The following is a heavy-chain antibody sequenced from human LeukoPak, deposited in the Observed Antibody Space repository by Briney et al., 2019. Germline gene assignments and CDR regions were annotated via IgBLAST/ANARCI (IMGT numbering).Heavy chain of an antibody. CDR3: VRGTRAFDV. J-gene: IGHJ3*01. CDR2: VKKDASEM. V-gene: IGHV3-7*01. CDR1: GFTFSNNW. Sequence: PGGSLRLSCAASGFTFSNNWMTWVRQAPGKGLEWVASVKKDASEMYYVDSVKGRFTISRDNAQKSLYLQINSLRGDDTALYYCVRGTRAFDVWGQGTMVTVSS.